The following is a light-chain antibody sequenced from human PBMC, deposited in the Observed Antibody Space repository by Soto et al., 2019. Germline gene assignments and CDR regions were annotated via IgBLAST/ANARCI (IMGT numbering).Light chain of an antibody. CDR3: CSYAGSSTSVV. V-gene: IGLV2-23*02. J-gene: IGLJ2*01. CDR2: EVS. Sequence: QSVLTQPASVSGSPGQSITISCTGTSSDVGSYNLVSWYQQHPGKAPKLMIYEVSKRPSGVSNRFSGSKSGNTASLTISGLQAEYEADYYCCSYAGSSTSVVFGGGTKLTVL. CDR1: SSDVGSYNL.